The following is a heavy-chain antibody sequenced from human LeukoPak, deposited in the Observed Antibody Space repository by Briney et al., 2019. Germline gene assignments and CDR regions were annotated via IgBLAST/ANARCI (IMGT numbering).Heavy chain of an antibody. CDR3: AREFQRRDGYNDDY. Sequence: ASVKVSCKASGYTFTGYYMHWVRQAPGKGLEWMGWINPNSGGTNYAQKFQGRVCMSRDTSISTAYMELSRLRSGDTAVYDCAREFQRRDGYNDDYWGQGTLVTVSS. CDR1: GYTFTGYY. D-gene: IGHD5-24*01. V-gene: IGHV1-2*02. CDR2: INPNSGGT. J-gene: IGHJ4*02.